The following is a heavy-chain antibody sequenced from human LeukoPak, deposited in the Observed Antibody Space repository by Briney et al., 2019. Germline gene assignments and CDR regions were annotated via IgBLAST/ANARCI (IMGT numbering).Heavy chain of an antibody. CDR3: VHYYDSSGRGY. D-gene: IGHD3-22*01. Sequence: PSETLSLTCTVSGGSISSYYWSWIRQPAGKGLEWIGRIYTSGSTNYNPSLKSRVTISVDKSKNQFSLKLSSVTAADTALYYCVHYYDSSGRGYWGQGTLVTVSS. V-gene: IGHV4-4*07. CDR2: IYTSGST. J-gene: IGHJ4*02. CDR1: GGSISSYY.